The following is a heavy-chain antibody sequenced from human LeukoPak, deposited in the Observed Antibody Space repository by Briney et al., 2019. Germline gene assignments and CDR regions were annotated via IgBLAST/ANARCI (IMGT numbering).Heavy chain of an antibody. Sequence: GGSLRLSCAASGFTVSSNYMSWVRQAPGKGLEWVSVIYSGGSTYYADSVKGRFTISRDNSKNTLYLQMNSLRAEDTAVYYCARDSDSSGYLNFDYWGQGTLVTVSS. D-gene: IGHD3-22*01. CDR1: GFTVSSNY. CDR2: IYSGGST. J-gene: IGHJ4*02. CDR3: ARDSDSSGYLNFDY. V-gene: IGHV3-66*01.